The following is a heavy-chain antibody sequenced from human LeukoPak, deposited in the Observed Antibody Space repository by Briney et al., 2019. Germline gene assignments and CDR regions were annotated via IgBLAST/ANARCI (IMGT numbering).Heavy chain of an antibody. D-gene: IGHD5-12*01. CDR1: GYTFTDHY. CDR3: ARDLATIDGIAWYYFEN. V-gene: IGHV1-2*02. Sequence: ASVKVSCKASGYTFTDHYIHWVRQAPGQGLEWIGWINPNTGGTDYAQKFQDRIAISTYTSISTVYMELSRLKSDDTALYYCARDLATIDGIAWYYFENWGQGTLVTVS. J-gene: IGHJ4*02. CDR2: INPNTGGT.